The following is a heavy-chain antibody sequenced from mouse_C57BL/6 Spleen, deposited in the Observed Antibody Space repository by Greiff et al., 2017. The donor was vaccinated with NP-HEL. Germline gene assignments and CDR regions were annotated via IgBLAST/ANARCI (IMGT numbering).Heavy chain of an antibody. CDR2: INPNNGGT. J-gene: IGHJ3*01. CDR3: ASPGFAY. V-gene: IGHV1-26*01. Sequence: EVQLQQSGPELVKPGASVKISCKASGYTFTDYYMNWVKQSHGKSLEWIGDINPNNGGTSYNQKFKGKATLTVDKSSSTAYMELRSLPSEDSAVYYCASPGFAYWGQGTLVTVSA. CDR1: GYTFTDYY.